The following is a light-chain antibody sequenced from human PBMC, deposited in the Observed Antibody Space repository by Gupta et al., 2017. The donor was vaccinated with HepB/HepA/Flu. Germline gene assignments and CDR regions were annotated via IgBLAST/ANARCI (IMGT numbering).Light chain of an antibody. CDR2: DDS. J-gene: IGLJ2*01. Sequence: SYVLTQPPSVSVAPGKTARITCGANNIGTKSVHWYQQRPGQAPVLVVYDDSDRPSGSPGRFSGSIAGTTATLTISRVEAGDEADYFCQVWDSRSEVVFGGGTKLTVL. CDR3: QVWDSRSEVV. V-gene: IGLV3-21*03. CDR1: NIGTKS.